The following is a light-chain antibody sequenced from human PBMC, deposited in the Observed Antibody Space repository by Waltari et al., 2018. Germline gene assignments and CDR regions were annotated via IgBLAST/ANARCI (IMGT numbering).Light chain of an antibody. CDR3: QSYDYSLSGSAV. V-gene: IGLV1-40*01. Sequence: QSALTQPPSVSGAPGQRVTIPCTGTSSHIGAGYDVHWYQQLLGTGPSLLICGGTTRPSGFPDRCSGSRSGTSTSLAITGLETEDEAHYYCQSYDYSLSGSAVFGGGTKLTVL. CDR2: GGT. J-gene: IGLJ2*01. CDR1: SSHIGAGYD.